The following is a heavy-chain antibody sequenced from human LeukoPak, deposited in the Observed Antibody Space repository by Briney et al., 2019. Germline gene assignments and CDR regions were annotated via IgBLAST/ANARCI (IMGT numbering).Heavy chain of an antibody. J-gene: IGHJ3*02. CDR1: GGSVSSGSYY. V-gene: IGHV4-61*01. CDR2: IYYSGST. D-gene: IGHD4-23*01. Sequence: PSETLSLTCTVSGGSVSSGSYYWSWIRQPPGKGLEWIGYIYYSGSTKYNTSLKSRVTISEDTSKNQFSLKLSSVTAADTAVYYCXRXXGGPQAFDIWGQGTMVTVSS. CDR3: XRXXGGPQAFDI.